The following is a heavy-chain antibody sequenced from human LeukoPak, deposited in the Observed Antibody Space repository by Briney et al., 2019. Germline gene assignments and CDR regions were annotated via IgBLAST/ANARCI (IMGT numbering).Heavy chain of an antibody. CDR3: ARGRGSYSADY. Sequence: PGKSLRLSCAASRFTFSNYPMHWVRQAPGKGLEWVAPLSYDGSNECYADSVKDRFTISRDNSKSTLYLQMNSLRAEDTAVYYCARGRGSYSADYWGQGTLVTVSS. J-gene: IGHJ4*02. V-gene: IGHV3-30-3*01. CDR1: RFTFSNYP. CDR2: LSYDGSNE. D-gene: IGHD1-26*01.